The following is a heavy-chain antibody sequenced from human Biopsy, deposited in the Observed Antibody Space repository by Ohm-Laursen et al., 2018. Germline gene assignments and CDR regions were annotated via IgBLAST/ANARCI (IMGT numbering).Heavy chain of an antibody. CDR3: ARDSGILNYGNFKYYHYYGMDV. Sequence: GTLSLTCIVSGVSITAYYWSWIRQPPGKGLEWIGHIYYSVMTNYNPSLQSRVSISVDTSRNQVSLTLSSVTAADTAVYYCARDSGILNYGNFKYYHYYGMDVWGQGTTVTVSS. V-gene: IGHV4-59*01. J-gene: IGHJ6*02. CDR2: IYYSVMT. CDR1: GVSITAYY. D-gene: IGHD4-11*01.